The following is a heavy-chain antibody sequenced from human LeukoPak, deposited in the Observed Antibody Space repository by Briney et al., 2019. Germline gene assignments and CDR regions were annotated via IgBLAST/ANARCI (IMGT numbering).Heavy chain of an antibody. CDR2: ISSSSSTI. J-gene: IGHJ4*02. CDR3: ARGSTYYDSSGQVPFDY. Sequence: GGSLRLSCAASGFTFSTYSMNWVCQAPGKGLEWVSYISSSSSTIYYADSVKGRFTISRDNAKNSLYLQMNSLRAEDTAVYYCARGSTYYDSSGQVPFDYWGQGTLVTVSS. D-gene: IGHD3-22*01. CDR1: GFTFSTYS. V-gene: IGHV3-48*01.